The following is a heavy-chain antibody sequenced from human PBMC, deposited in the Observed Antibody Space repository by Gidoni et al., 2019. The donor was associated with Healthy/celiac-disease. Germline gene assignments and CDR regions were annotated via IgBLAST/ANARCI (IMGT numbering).Heavy chain of an antibody. CDR1: GFPFSSYA. D-gene: IGHD5-18*01. V-gene: IGHV3-23*01. Sequence: EVQLLESGGGLVQPWGSLRLSCAASGFPFSSYAMSWVRQAPGKGLEWVSAISGSGGSTYYADSVKGRFTISRDNSKNTLYLQMNSLRAEDTAVYYCANNPPGYSYGSNEDYWGQGTLVAVSS. J-gene: IGHJ4*02. CDR2: ISGSGGST. CDR3: ANNPPGYSYGSNEDY.